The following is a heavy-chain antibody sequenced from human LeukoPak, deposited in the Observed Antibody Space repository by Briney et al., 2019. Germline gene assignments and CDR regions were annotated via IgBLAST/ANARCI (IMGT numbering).Heavy chain of an antibody. Sequence: GSLRLSCAATGFTVSSNYMNWVRQAPGKGLERVSVIYSGGSTYYADSVKGGFTISRDKSENTLYLQMYSLRAEDTAVYYCARNDLDYPFDYWGQGTLVTVSS. CDR3: ARNDLDYPFDY. J-gene: IGHJ4*02. CDR2: IYSGGST. V-gene: IGHV3-66*02. D-gene: IGHD4-11*01. CDR1: GFTVSSNY.